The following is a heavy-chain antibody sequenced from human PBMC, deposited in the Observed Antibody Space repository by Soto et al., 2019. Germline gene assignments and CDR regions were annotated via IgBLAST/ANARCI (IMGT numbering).Heavy chain of an antibody. D-gene: IGHD4-17*01. V-gene: IGHV3-48*01. CDR3: ARDHSQPTHEDYGDYEWGGTFDY. J-gene: IGHJ4*02. CDR2: ISSSSSTI. CDR1: GFTFSSYS. Sequence: GGSLRLSCAASGFTFSSYSMNWVRQAPGKGLEWVSYISSSSSTIYYADSVKGRFTISRDNAKNSLYLQMNSLRAEDTAVYYCARDHSQPTHEDYGDYEWGGTFDYWGQGTLVTVSS.